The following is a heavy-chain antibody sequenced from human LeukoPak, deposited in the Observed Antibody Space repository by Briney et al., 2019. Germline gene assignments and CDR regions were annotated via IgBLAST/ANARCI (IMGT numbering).Heavy chain of an antibody. V-gene: IGHV3-23*01. Sequence: PGGSLRLSCAASGFTFSSYAMSWVRQAPGKGLEWVSAISGSGGSTYYADSVKGRLTISRENSKTTLYLQMNSLRAEDTAVYYCAKSPKYYYDSSGYYPTPLYYFDYWGQGTLVTVSS. D-gene: IGHD3-22*01. CDR2: ISGSGGST. CDR1: GFTFSSYA. J-gene: IGHJ4*02. CDR3: AKSPKYYYDSSGYYPTPLYYFDY.